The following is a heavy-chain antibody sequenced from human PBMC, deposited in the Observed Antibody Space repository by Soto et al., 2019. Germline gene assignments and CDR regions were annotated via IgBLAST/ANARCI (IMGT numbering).Heavy chain of an antibody. Sequence: QVQLQQWGAGLLKPSETLSLTCAVYGGSFSGYYWSWIRQPPGKGLEWIGEINHSGSTNYNPSLKSRVTISVDTSKNQLSLKLSSVTAADTAVYYCARVAVAGDYYYYYGMDVWGQGTTVTVSS. CDR2: INHSGST. CDR3: ARVAVAGDYYYYYGMDV. CDR1: GGSFSGYY. D-gene: IGHD6-19*01. J-gene: IGHJ6*02. V-gene: IGHV4-34*01.